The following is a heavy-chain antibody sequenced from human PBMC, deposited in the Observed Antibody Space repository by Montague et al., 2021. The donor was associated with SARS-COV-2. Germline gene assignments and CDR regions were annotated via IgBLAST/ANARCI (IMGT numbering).Heavy chain of an antibody. Sequence: SETLSLTCSRLVSWNSGADRKCTRLNSSHGRKSYAVVGLDRKTNYNPSLKSRVPISVDTSKNQFSLNLTSVTAADAAMYYCARGTRVGGVTPGFRWWGQGTQVAVSS. D-gene: IGHD3-16*01. CDR3: ARGTRVGGVTPGFRW. CDR2: VGLDRKT. CDR1: VSWNSGAD. J-gene: IGHJ4*02. V-gene: IGHV4-34*01.